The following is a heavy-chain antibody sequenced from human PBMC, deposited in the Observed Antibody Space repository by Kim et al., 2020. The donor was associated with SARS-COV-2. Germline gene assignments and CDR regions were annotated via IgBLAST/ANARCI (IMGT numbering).Heavy chain of an antibody. CDR1: GGSISSYY. V-gene: IGHV4-59*01. J-gene: IGHJ4*02. D-gene: IGHD1-26*01. Sequence: SETLSLTCTVSGGSISSYYWSWIRQPPGKGLEWIGYIYYSGSTNYNPSLKSRVTISVDTSKNQFSLKLSSVTAADTAVYYCARAVGATTDFDYWGQGTLVTVSS. CDR2: IYYSGST. CDR3: ARAVGATTDFDY.